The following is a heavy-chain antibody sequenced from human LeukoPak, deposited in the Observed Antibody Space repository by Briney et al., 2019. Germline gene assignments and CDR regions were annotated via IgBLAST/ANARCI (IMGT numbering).Heavy chain of an antibody. CDR2: IWYDGSNK. D-gene: IGHD4-17*01. V-gene: IGHV3-33*08. J-gene: IGHJ4*02. CDR1: GFTFSSYA. CDR3: AREGDGDYFDY. Sequence: GGSLRLSCAASGFTFSSYAMSWVRQAPGKGLEWVAVIWYDGSNKYYADSVKGRFTISRDNSKNTLYLQMNSLRAEDTAVYYCAREGDGDYFDYWGQGTLVTVSS.